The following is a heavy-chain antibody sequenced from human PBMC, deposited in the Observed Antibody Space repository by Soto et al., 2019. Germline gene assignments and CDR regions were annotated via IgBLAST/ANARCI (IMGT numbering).Heavy chain of an antibody. V-gene: IGHV4-39*01. D-gene: IGHD5-18*01. CDR1: GDSIRNSGHY. Sequence: HLQLQESGPGLVKPSETLSLTCTVSGDSIRNSGHYWGWIRQPPGKGLEWIAGIYYSGSRYHNPSLKSRVTISVDTAKNQFSLKLSSVTAADTAIYYCARPAMVAPPDAFQIWGRGTMVNVSA. J-gene: IGHJ3*02. CDR3: ARPAMVAPPDAFQI. CDR2: IYYSGSR.